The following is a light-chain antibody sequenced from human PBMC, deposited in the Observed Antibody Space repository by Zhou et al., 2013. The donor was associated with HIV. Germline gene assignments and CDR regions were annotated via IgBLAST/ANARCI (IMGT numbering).Light chain of an antibody. CDR1: QGIGSW. CDR2: AAS. V-gene: IGKV1-12*01. J-gene: IGKJ1*01. Sequence: DIQMTQSPSSVSASVGDRVTITCRASQGIGSWLAWFQQKPGKAPKLLIYAASSLQSGVPSRFSGSGSGTEFTLTIDCLQSEDFATYYCQQYYADPWTFGQGTKVEIK. CDR3: QQYYADPWT.